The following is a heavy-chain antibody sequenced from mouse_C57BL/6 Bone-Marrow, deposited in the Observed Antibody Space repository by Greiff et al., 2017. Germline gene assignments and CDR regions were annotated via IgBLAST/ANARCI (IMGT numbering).Heavy chain of an antibody. J-gene: IGHJ2*01. D-gene: IGHD2-13*01. V-gene: IGHV1-18*01. Sequence: EVQLQQSGPELVKPGASVKIPCKASGYTFTDYNMDWVKQSHGKSLEWIGDINLNNGGTIYNQKFKGKATLTVDKSSSTAYMELRSLTSEDTAVYDCARSDYPFFDYWGQGTTLTVSS. CDR1: GYTFTDYN. CDR2: INLNNGGT. CDR3: ARSDYPFFDY.